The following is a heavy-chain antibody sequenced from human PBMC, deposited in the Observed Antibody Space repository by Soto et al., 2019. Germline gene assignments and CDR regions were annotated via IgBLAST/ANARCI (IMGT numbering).Heavy chain of an antibody. CDR1: GFSLSTNGMC. Sequence: SGPTLVNPTQTLTLTRTFSGFSLSTNGMCVSWIRQPPGKALEWLALIDWDDNKYYTTSLRTRLTVSKDTFEKRVVLTMTNMGPVDTATYYCARIFLGTGFYSYYFDPWGQGTRVTVSS. J-gene: IGHJ4*02. CDR3: ARIFLGTGFYSYYFDP. CDR2: IDWDDNK. D-gene: IGHD1-1*01. V-gene: IGHV2-70*13.